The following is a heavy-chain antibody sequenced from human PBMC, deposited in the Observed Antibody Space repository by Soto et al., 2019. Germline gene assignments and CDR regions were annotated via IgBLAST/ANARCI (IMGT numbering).Heavy chain of an antibody. J-gene: IGHJ5*02. Sequence: QLQLQESGPGLVKPSETLSLTCTVSGGPISSSSYYWGWLRQPPGKGLEWIGSIYYSGSTYYNPSLKRRVTISLDTSKHPFSLKLSSVTAADPAVYYCARRTVTTDLSWFAPWGQGTLVTVSS. CDR1: GGPISSSSYY. V-gene: IGHV4-39*01. D-gene: IGHD4-17*01. CDR2: IYYSGST. CDR3: ARRTVTTDLSWFAP.